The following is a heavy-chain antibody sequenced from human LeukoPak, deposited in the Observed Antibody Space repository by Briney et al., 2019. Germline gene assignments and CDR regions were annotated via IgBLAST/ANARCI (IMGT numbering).Heavy chain of an antibody. D-gene: IGHD4/OR15-4a*01. CDR1: GFTFSSYS. CDR2: ISSSSSTI. V-gene: IGHV3-48*04. CDR3: ARDANLNWFDP. Sequence: QTGGSLRLSCAASGFTFSSYSMNWVRQAPGKGLEWVSYISSSSSTIYYADSVKGRFTISRDNAKNSLYLQMNSLRAEDTAVYYCARDANLNWFDPWGQGTLVTVSS. J-gene: IGHJ5*02.